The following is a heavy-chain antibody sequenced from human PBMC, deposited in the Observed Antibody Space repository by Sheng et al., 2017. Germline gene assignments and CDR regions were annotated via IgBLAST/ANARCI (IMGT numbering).Heavy chain of an antibody. CDR1: GFIFHDYS. CDR3: ARGPEPAYDMTNWFDP. V-gene: IGHV3-9*01. Sequence: EVQLVESGGGLVQPGRSLRLSCVASGFIFHDYSMHWIRQIPGRGLEWVAGISWNSGSVHYADSVKGRFTISRDNGNDSLYLHMNNLRVEDTALYFCARGPEPAYDMTNWFDPWGQGTLVSVSS. J-gene: IGHJ5*02. D-gene: IGHD5-12*01. CDR2: ISWNSGSV.